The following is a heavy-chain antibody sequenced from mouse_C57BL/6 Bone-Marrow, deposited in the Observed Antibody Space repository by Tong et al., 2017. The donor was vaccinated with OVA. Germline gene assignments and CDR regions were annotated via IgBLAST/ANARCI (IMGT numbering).Heavy chain of an antibody. CDR2: IYPGNGDT. D-gene: IGHD1-1*01. CDR3: APTVPFDY. Sequence: VQLQESGAELVRPGTSVKVSCKASGYAFTNYLIEWVKQRPGQGLEWIGVIYPGNGDTSYNQKFKGKATLTADKSCSTAYMQHSSLTSEDSAVYYCAPTVPFDYWGQGTTLTVSA. V-gene: IGHV1-54*01. CDR1: GYAFTNYL. J-gene: IGHJ2*01.